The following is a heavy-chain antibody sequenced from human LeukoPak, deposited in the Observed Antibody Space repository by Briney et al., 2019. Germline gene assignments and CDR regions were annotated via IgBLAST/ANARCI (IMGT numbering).Heavy chain of an antibody. CDR2: ISYSGST. V-gene: IGHV4-39*01. D-gene: IGHD1-26*01. Sequence: SETLSLTCTVSGGSISSYYWGWIRQPPGKGLEWIGSISYSGSTYYNPSLRSRVAISVDTSKNQFSLKLSSVTAADTAMYYCARQFGGIHFDYWGQGTLVTVSS. CDR1: GGSISSYY. CDR3: ARQFGGIHFDY. J-gene: IGHJ4*02.